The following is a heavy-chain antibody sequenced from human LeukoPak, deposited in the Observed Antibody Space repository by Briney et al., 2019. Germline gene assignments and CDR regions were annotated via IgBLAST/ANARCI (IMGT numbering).Heavy chain of an antibody. J-gene: IGHJ4*02. Sequence: ESGPTLVNPTQTLTLTCTFSGFSVNTGGVAVGRIRQPPGKPLEWLAHIYWNNDKYYSTSLKSRLTITKDTSENQVVLTMTDMDPVDTATYYCAHLTTNGFYYDYWGQGALVTVSS. CDR1: GFSVNTGGVA. V-gene: IGHV2-5*01. D-gene: IGHD1-1*01. CDR3: AHLTTNGFYYDY. CDR2: IYWNNDK.